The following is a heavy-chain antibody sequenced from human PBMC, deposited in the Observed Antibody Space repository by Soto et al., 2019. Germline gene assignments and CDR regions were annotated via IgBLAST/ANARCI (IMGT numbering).Heavy chain of an antibody. Sequence: PGGSLRLSCAASGFTFSSYSMNWVRQAPGKGLEWVSSISSSSSYIYYADSVKGRFTISRDNAKNSLYLQMNSLRAEDTAVYYCATEPLRFLEWLPRALDYWGQGALVTVSS. CDR2: ISSSSSYI. CDR3: ATEPLRFLEWLPRALDY. CDR1: GFTFSSYS. D-gene: IGHD3-3*01. V-gene: IGHV3-21*01. J-gene: IGHJ4*02.